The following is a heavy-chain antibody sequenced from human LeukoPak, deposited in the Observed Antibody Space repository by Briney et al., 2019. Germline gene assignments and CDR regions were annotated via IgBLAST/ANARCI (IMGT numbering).Heavy chain of an antibody. CDR1: GFTFSSYS. Sequence: GRSLRLSCAASGFTFSSYSMNWVRQAPGKGLEWVSSVSSSSSYIYYADSVKGRFTISRDNAKNSLYLQMNSLRAEDTAVYYCARDLGYDSSGYEFDYWGQGTLVTVSS. CDR3: ARDLGYDSSGYEFDY. D-gene: IGHD3-22*01. J-gene: IGHJ4*02. CDR2: VSSSSSYI. V-gene: IGHV3-21*01.